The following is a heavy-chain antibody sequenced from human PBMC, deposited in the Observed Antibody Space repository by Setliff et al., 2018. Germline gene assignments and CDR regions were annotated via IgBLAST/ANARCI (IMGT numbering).Heavy chain of an antibody. CDR3: ARTGTYRYFDS. D-gene: IGHD1-7*01. CDR2: IYYSGST. Sequence: SETLSLTCTVSGDSISSRTYYWSWIRQPAGKGLEWIGYIYYSGSTYYNPSLASRLTLSVDTSKNQFSLKLTSVTASDTAVYYCARTGTYRYFDSWGQGTRVTVSS. CDR1: GDSISSRTYY. V-gene: IGHV4-39*01. J-gene: IGHJ4*02.